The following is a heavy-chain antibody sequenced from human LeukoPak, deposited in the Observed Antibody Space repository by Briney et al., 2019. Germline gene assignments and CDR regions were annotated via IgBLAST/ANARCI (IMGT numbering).Heavy chain of an antibody. D-gene: IGHD6-13*01. Sequence: GGSLRLSCAASGFTFSSYAMSWVRQAPGKGLEWVSAISGSGGSTYYADSVKGRFTISRDNSKNTLYLQMNSLRAEDTGVYYCARDTWYSNSWLHAFAIWGQGTVVTVSS. CDR2: ISGSGGST. CDR3: ARDTWYSNSWLHAFAI. CDR1: GFTFSSYA. J-gene: IGHJ3*02. V-gene: IGHV3-23*01.